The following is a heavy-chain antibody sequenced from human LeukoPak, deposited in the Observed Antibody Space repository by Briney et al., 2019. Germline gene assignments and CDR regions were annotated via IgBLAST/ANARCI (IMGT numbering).Heavy chain of an antibody. CDR1: GFTFSNYW. D-gene: IGHD4-17*01. Sequence: GGSLRLSCAASGFTFSNYWMYWVRQAPGKGLEWVSSISSSSSYIYYADSLKGRFTISRDNAKNSLYLQMNSLRAEDTAVYYCARGYGDYLPYYYMDVWGKGTTVTVSS. V-gene: IGHV3-21*01. J-gene: IGHJ6*03. CDR2: ISSSSSYI. CDR3: ARGYGDYLPYYYMDV.